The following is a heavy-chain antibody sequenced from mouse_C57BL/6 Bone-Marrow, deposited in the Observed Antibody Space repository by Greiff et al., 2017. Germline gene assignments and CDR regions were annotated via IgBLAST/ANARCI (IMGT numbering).Heavy chain of an antibody. V-gene: IGHV1-15*01. J-gene: IGHJ2*01. CDR3: TSGGGY. CDR1: GYTFTDYE. Sequence: VQLQESGAELVRPGASVTLSCKASGYTFTDYEMHWVKQTPVHGLEWIGAIDPETGGTAYNQKFKGKAILTADKSSSTAYMELRSLTSEDAAFYYCTSGGGYWGQGTTLTVSS. CDR2: IDPETGGT.